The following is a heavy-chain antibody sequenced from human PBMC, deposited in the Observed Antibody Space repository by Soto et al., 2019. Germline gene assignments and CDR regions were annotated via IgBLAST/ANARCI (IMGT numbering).Heavy chain of an antibody. D-gene: IGHD3-10*01. CDR3: ARGVGDLGDY. V-gene: IGHV1-8*01. J-gene: IGHJ4*02. CDR2: VNPNNGDT. CDR1: GYTFTSLH. Sequence: QVQLVQSGAEVKKPGASVKVSCNASGYTFTSLHMNWVRQATGQGLEWMGWVNPNNGDTGYAQKFQGRVTMTRNTSISTFYMELSSLTSDDTAVYYCARGVGDLGDYWGQGTLVTVSS.